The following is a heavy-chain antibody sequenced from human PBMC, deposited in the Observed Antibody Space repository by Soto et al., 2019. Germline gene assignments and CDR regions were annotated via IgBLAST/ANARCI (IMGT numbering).Heavy chain of an antibody. D-gene: IGHD3-3*01. V-gene: IGHV4-34*01. CDR2: INHSGST. Sequence: PSETLSLTCAVYGGSFNGYYWSWIRQPPGKGLEWIGEINHSGSTNYNPSLKSRVTISVDTSKNQFSLKLSSVTAADTAVYYCARARGSDYDFWSGYYRWFDPWGQGTLVTVSS. CDR3: ARARGSDYDFWSGYYRWFDP. CDR1: GGSFNGYY. J-gene: IGHJ5*02.